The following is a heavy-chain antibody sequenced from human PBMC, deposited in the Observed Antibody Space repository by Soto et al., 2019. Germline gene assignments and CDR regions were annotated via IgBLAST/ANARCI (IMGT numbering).Heavy chain of an antibody. D-gene: IGHD3-22*01. J-gene: IGHJ6*02. CDR3: VRTPQPMLVVIITSRYGMDA. V-gene: IGHV3-48*03. Sequence: GGSLRLSCAASRFTFSSYEMNWVRQAPGKGLEWLAYISSSGSTIYYADSVKGRFTISRDNAKNSLSLRMNSLRTEDTAVYYCVRTPQPMLVVIITSRYGMDAWGQGTTVTVSS. CDR1: RFTFSSYE. CDR2: ISSSGSTI.